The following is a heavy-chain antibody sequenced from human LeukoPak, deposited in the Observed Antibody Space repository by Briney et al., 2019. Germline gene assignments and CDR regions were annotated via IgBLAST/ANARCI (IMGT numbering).Heavy chain of an antibody. CDR2: IYYSGST. CDR3: ARSMVATGLYYFDY. D-gene: IGHD5-12*01. J-gene: IGHJ4*02. V-gene: IGHV4-34*01. CDR1: GGSFSGYY. Sequence: SETLSLTCAVYGGSFSGYYWSWIRQPPGKGLEWIGSIYYSGSTYYNPSLKSRVTISVDTSKNQLSLKLSSVTAADTAVYYCARSMVATGLYYFDYWGQGTLVTVSS.